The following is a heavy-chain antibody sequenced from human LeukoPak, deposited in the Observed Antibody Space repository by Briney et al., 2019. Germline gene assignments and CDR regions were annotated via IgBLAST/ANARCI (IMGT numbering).Heavy chain of an antibody. CDR1: GDSVSYNVAA. Sequence: SQTLSLTCAISGDSVSYNVAAWNWIRQSPSRGLEWLGRTHYRSKWYIDYAGSVRSRITINPDTSKNQFSLQLNSVTPEDTAVYYCAGGFQSRGYGFDIWGQGTMVTVSS. J-gene: IGHJ3*02. V-gene: IGHV6-1*01. D-gene: IGHD6-19*01. CDR2: THYRSKWYI. CDR3: AGGFQSRGYGFDI.